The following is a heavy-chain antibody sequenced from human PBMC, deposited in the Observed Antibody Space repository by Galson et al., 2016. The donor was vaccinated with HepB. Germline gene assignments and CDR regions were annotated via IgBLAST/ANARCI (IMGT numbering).Heavy chain of an antibody. V-gene: IGHV4-39*02. CDR1: GGSISSSHW. J-gene: IGHJ4*02. CDR2: GYDGGTT. D-gene: IGHD5-24*01. Sequence: ETLSLTCSVSGGSISSSHWWSWVRQPPGKGLEWIGSGYDGGTTHYNPSLKSRLTISVGTSKNQFSLKLSSVTAADTAVYYCAREVAARDGYIFWGQGTLVTVSS. CDR3: AREVAARDGYIF.